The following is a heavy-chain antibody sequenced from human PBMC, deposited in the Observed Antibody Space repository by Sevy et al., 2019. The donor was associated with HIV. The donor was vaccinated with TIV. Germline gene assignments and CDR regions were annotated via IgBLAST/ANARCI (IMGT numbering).Heavy chain of an antibody. D-gene: IGHD2-2*01. CDR3: AKRGGHGTSGYVSYYYYGMDV. CDR1: GFSFRNYD. J-gene: IGHJ6*02. Sequence: GGSLRLSCAASGFSFRNYDMHWVRQAPGKGLEWLALVSFDGDSTYSADSVKGRFTSSRDNSKNTLYLQMNSLRVEDTAIYYCAKRGGHGTSGYVSYYYYGMDVWGQGTTVTVSS. CDR2: VSFDGDST. V-gene: IGHV3-30*18.